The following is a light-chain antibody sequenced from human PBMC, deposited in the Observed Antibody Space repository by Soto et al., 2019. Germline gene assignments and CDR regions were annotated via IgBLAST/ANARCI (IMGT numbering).Light chain of an antibody. Sequence: DIQVIQSPSSLSASVGDRVTITCRAKMRISNYLNWYQQKPGKAPKLLISGASTLQSGVPSRFSGSGSGADFTLTISSLQPDDSATYYCQQSHSTPLTFGGGTKLKIK. V-gene: IGKV1-39*01. CDR2: GAS. J-gene: IGKJ4*01. CDR1: MRISNY. CDR3: QQSHSTPLT.